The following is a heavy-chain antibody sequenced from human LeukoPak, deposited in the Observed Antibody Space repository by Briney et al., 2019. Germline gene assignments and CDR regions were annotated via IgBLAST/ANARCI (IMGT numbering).Heavy chain of an antibody. J-gene: IGHJ4*02. CDR2: ISSSGGST. CDR1: GFTFSSYA. V-gene: IGHV3-23*01. D-gene: IGHD6-6*01. Sequence: GGSLRLSRSASGFTFSSYAMSWVRQAPGKGLEWVSTISSSGGSTYYADSVKGRFTISRDNSNNTLFLQMNSLRAEDTAVFYCAKDRGGGYSSSSTGFDYWGQGTLVTVSS. CDR3: AKDRGGGYSSSSTGFDY.